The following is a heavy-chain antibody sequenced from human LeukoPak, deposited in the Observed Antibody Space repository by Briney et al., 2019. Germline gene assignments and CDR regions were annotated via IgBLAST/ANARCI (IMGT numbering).Heavy chain of an antibody. J-gene: IGHJ5*02. Sequence: SSETLSLTCAVYGGSFSGYYWSWIRQPPGKGLEWIGEINHSGSTNYNPSLKSRVTISVDTSKNQFSLKLSSVTAADTAVYYCARARYCSSTSCYTDWFDPWGQGTLVTVSS. CDR2: INHSGST. V-gene: IGHV4-34*01. CDR1: GGSFSGYY. D-gene: IGHD2-2*02. CDR3: ARARYCSSTSCYTDWFDP.